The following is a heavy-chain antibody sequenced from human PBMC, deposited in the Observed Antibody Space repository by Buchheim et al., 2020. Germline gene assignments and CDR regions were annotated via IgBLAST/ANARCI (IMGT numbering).Heavy chain of an antibody. Sequence: QVQLVESGGGVVQPGRSLRLSCAASGFTFSSYAMHWVRQAPGKGLEWVAVISYDGSNKYYADSVKGRFTISRDNSKNPLYLQMNSLRAEDTAVYYCARDHAHYDFWSFYYYYGMDVWGQGTT. D-gene: IGHD3-3*01. J-gene: IGHJ6*02. CDR3: ARDHAHYDFWSFYYYYGMDV. V-gene: IGHV3-30*04. CDR2: ISYDGSNK. CDR1: GFTFSSYA.